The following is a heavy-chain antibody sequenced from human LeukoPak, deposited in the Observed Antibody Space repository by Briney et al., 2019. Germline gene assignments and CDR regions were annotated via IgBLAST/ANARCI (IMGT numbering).Heavy chain of an antibody. V-gene: IGHV1-18*01. CDR2: ISAYNGNT. D-gene: IGHD3-22*01. J-gene: IGHJ4*02. CDR3: ATVQKQDYDTRPYYDH. Sequence: ASVKVSCKASGYTFTSYGISWVRQAPGQGLEWMGWISAYNGNTNYAQKLQGRVTMTEDKSTDTAYMELSSLRSEDTAVYYCATVQKQDYDTRPYYDHWGQGTLVTVSS. CDR1: GYTFTSYG.